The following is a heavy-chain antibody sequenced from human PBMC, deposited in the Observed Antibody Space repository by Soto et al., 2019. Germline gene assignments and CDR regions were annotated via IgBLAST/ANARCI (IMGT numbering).Heavy chain of an antibody. J-gene: IGHJ4*02. D-gene: IGHD2-2*01. CDR1: GFTFSSYA. CDR3: ARDASRYCSSTSCQYPGDY. Sequence: GGSLRLSCAASGFTFSSYAMHWVRQAPGKGLEWVAVISYDGSNKYYADSVKGRFTISRDNSKNTLYLQMNSLRAEDTAVYYCARDASRYCSSTSCQYPGDYWGQGTLVTVSS. V-gene: IGHV3-30-3*01. CDR2: ISYDGSNK.